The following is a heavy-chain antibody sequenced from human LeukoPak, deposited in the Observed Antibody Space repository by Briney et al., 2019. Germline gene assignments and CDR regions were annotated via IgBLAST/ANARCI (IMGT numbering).Heavy chain of an antibody. Sequence: GGSLRLSCAASGFTFSSYAMSWVRQAPGKGLEWVSAISGSGGSTYYADSVKGRFTISRDNSKNTLYLQMNSLRAEDTAVYYCAKGYYDYVWGSYYSDYWGQGTLVTVSS. CDR2: ISGSGGST. CDR3: AKGYYDYVWGSYYSDY. D-gene: IGHD3-16*01. V-gene: IGHV3-23*01. J-gene: IGHJ4*02. CDR1: GFTFSSYA.